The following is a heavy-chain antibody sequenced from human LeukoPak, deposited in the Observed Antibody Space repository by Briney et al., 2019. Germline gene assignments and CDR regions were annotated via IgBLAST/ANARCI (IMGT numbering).Heavy chain of an antibody. CDR2: IYPGDSDT. D-gene: IGHD6-13*01. Sequence: GESLKISCKGSGYRFTSYWIAWVRQMPRKGLEWMGIIYPGDSDTRYSPSFQGQVTISADKSISTAYLQWSSLKASDTALYYCARGKQQLVELDYWGQGTLVTVSS. J-gene: IGHJ4*02. V-gene: IGHV5-51*01. CDR1: GYRFTSYW. CDR3: ARGKQQLVELDY.